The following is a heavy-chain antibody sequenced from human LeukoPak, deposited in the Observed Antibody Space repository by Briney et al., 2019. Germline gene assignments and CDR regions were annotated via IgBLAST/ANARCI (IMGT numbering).Heavy chain of an antibody. CDR3: ARGLTIAAAGTGWFDP. J-gene: IGHJ5*02. V-gene: IGHV1-69*05. D-gene: IGHD6-13*01. CDR2: IIPIFGTA. CDR1: GGTFSSYA. Sequence: SVKVSCNASGGTFSSYAISWVRQAPGQGLEWMGGIIPIFGTANYAQKFQGRVTITTDESTSTAYMELSSLRSEDTAVYYCARGLTIAAAGTGWFDPWGQGTLVTVSS.